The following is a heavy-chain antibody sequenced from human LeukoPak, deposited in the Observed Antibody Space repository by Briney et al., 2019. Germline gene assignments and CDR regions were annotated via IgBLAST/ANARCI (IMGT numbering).Heavy chain of an antibody. CDR1: GGSISSYY. D-gene: IGHD6-6*01. Sequence: PSETLSLTCTVSGGSISSYYWSWIRQPPGTGLEWIGYIYTSRSTNYNPSLKSRVTISVDTSKNQFSLKLSSVTAADTAVYYCARLSPYSSSSTYYMDIWGKGTTVTVSS. CDR2: IYTSRST. J-gene: IGHJ6*03. V-gene: IGHV4-4*08. CDR3: ARLSPYSSSSTYYMDI.